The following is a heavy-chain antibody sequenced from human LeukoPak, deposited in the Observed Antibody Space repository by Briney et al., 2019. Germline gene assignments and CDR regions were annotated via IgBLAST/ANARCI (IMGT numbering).Heavy chain of an antibody. Sequence: SGGSLRLSCAASGFTFSSYGMHWVRQAPGKGLEWVTFIRYDGSNKNYADSVKGRFTISRDNSKNTVHLQINSLRAEDAAVFYCARSVHFGYHDYWGQGTLVTVSS. V-gene: IGHV3-30*02. D-gene: IGHD3-22*01. CDR2: IRYDGSNK. CDR3: ARSVHFGYHDY. J-gene: IGHJ4*02. CDR1: GFTFSSYG.